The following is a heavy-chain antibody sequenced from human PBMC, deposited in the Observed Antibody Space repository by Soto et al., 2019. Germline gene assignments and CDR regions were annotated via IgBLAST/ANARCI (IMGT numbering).Heavy chain of an antibody. V-gene: IGHV5-51*01. CDR1: GYSFTSYW. CDR3: ASYRAYSSGWYYVIDF. D-gene: IGHD6-19*01. J-gene: IGHJ6*02. CDR2: IYPGDSDT. Sequence: GESLKISCKGSGYSFTSYWIGWVRQMPGKGLEWMGIIYPGDSDTRYSPSFQGQVTISADKSISTAYLQWSSLKASDTAMYYCASYRAYSSGWYYVIDFWGQGSSVTGSS.